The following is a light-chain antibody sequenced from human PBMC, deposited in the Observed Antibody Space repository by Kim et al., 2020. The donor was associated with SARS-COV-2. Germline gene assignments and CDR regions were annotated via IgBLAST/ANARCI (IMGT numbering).Light chain of an antibody. CDR3: QASDSSTNWV. CDR2: QDS. Sequence: SYELTQPPSVSVSPGQTASITCSGDKLGDKYACWYQQKPGQSPVLVIYQDSKRPSGIPERFSGSNSGNTATLTISGTQAMDEADYYCQASDSSTNWVFGGGTQLTVL. CDR1: KLGDKY. V-gene: IGLV3-1*01. J-gene: IGLJ3*02.